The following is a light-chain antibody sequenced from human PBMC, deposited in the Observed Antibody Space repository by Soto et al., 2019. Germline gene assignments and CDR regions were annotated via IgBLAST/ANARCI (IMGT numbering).Light chain of an antibody. CDR3: QSYDSSLSALYV. V-gene: IGLV1-40*01. Sequence: QPVLTQPPSVSGAPGQRVTISCAGRSSNIGAGYEVHWYQQLPGTAPKLLIYGNNNRPSGVPDRFSGSKSGTSASLAITGLQAQDEADYYCQSYDSSLSALYVFGTGTKVTVL. CDR2: GNN. J-gene: IGLJ1*01. CDR1: SSNIGAGYE.